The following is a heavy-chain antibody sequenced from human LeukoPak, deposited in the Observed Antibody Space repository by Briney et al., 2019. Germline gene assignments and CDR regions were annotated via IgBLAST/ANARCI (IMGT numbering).Heavy chain of an antibody. CDR1: GGSISSGSYY. CDR2: IYYSGST. V-gene: IGHV4-61*10. CDR3: ARGRDGYNYYYFDY. Sequence: PSQTLSLTCTVSGGSISSGSYYWSWIRQPAGKGLEWIGYIYYSGSTNYNPSLKSRVTISVDTSKNQFSLKLSSVTAADTAVYYCARGRDGYNYYYFDYWGQGTLVTVSS. D-gene: IGHD5-24*01. J-gene: IGHJ4*02.